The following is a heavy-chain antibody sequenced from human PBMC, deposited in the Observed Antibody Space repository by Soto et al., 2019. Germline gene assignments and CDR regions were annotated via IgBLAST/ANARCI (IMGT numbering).Heavy chain of an antibody. CDR1: GFTFDDYA. Sequence: GGSLRLSCAASGFTFDDYAMHWVRQAPGKGLEWVSGISWNSGSIGYADSVKGRFSISRDNAKNSLYLQMNSLRAEDTALYYCAKDAPIAMAGRGYYYYMDVWGKGTTVTVSS. J-gene: IGHJ6*03. CDR2: ISWNSGSI. V-gene: IGHV3-9*01. CDR3: AKDAPIAMAGRGYYYYMDV. D-gene: IGHD6-19*01.